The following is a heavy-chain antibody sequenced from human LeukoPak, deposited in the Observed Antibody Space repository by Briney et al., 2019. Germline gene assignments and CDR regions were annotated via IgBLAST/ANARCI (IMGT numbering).Heavy chain of an antibody. Sequence: GGSLRLSCAASGITFSSYDMNWVRRPPGKGLEWVSAITRSGATTYYADSVKGRFTISRDNSKNTLYLQMNSLRAEDTAVYYCAKEAMAVAGDLFRYWGQGTLVTVSS. CDR3: AKEAMAVAGDLFRY. CDR1: GITFSSYD. J-gene: IGHJ4*02. D-gene: IGHD6-19*01. CDR2: ITRSGATT. V-gene: IGHV3-23*01.